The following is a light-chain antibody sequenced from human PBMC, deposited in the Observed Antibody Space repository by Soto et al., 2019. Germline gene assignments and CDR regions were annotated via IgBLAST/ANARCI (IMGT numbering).Light chain of an antibody. J-gene: IGKJ3*01. Sequence: EIVLTQSPATLSLSPGERATLSCRASQSVRSYLAWYQQKPGQAPRLLIYDASNRATGIPDRFSGSGSGTDFTLTISRLEPEDFAVYYCQQYVGSPPRFTFGPGTKVDIK. CDR1: QSVRSY. V-gene: IGKV3-20*01. CDR3: QQYVGSPPRFT. CDR2: DAS.